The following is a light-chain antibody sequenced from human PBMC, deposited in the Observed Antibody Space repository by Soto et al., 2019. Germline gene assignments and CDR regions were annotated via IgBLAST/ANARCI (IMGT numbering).Light chain of an antibody. CDR1: SNDVGGYNY. CDR2: EVS. Sequence: QSALTQPASVSGSPGQSITISCTGTSNDVGGYNYVSWYQQHPGKAPKHIIYEVSNRPSGVSNRFSGSKSGNTVSLTISGLRAEDEADYYCSSYAISSSLIIFGGGTKVTVL. CDR3: SSYAISSSLII. V-gene: IGLV2-14*01. J-gene: IGLJ2*01.